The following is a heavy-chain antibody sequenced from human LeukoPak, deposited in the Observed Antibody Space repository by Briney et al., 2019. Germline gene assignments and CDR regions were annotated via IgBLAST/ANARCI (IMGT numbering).Heavy chain of an antibody. V-gene: IGHV4-39*07. CDR1: GASITSNGYY. J-gene: IGHJ4*02. CDR2: IYYSGST. D-gene: IGHD5-24*01. CDR3: AEGYNYYY. Sequence: SETLSLTCTVSGASITSNGYYWGWIRQPPGNGLEWIGTIYYSGSTYYNPSLKSRVTISGDTSKNQFSLKLSSVTAADTAVYYCAEGYNYYYWGQGTLVTVSS.